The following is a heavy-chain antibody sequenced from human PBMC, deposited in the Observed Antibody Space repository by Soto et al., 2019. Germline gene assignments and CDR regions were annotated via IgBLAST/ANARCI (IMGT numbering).Heavy chain of an antibody. Sequence: QVQLVQSGAEVKQPGASVKLSCKASGYTFTTYYMHWVRQAPGQGLEWMGIINTSGSMTNYAQKFQGRVTMTRDTSTSTVYMELRSLRFEDTAVYYCATKPGSSVTVRDGDWLDLWGQGTLVTVSS. CDR1: GYTFTTYY. V-gene: IGHV1-46*01. D-gene: IGHD2-21*02. CDR3: ATKPGSSVTVRDGDWLDL. CDR2: INTSGSMT. J-gene: IGHJ5*02.